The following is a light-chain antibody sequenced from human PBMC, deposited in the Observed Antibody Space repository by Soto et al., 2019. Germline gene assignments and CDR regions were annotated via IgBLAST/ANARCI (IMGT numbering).Light chain of an antibody. V-gene: IGKV3-20*01. J-gene: IGKJ5*01. CDR3: QQYGSSPIT. CDR1: QSGRSN. CDR2: GAS. Sequence: EILMTQSPATLSVSPGERATLSYRASQSGRSNIAWYQQKPGQAPRVLIYGASIRATGIPDRFSGSGSGTDFTLTISRLEPEEFAVYYWQQYGSSPITFGQGTRLEIK.